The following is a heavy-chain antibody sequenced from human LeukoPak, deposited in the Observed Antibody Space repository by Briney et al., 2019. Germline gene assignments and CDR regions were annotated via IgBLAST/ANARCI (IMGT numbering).Heavy chain of an antibody. J-gene: IGHJ4*02. CDR1: GGSVSSGSYY. D-gene: IGHD1-26*01. CDR3: ARGWELPHGLAY. CDR2: IYYSGSP. Sequence: PSETLSLTCTVSGGSVSSGSYYWSWIRQPPGKGLEWIGYIYYSGSPNYNPSLKSRVTISVDTSKNQFSLKLSSVTAADTAVYYCARGWELPHGLAYWGQGTLVTVSS. V-gene: IGHV4-61*01.